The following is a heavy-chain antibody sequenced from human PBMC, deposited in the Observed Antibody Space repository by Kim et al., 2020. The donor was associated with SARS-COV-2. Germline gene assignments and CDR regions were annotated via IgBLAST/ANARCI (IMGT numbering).Heavy chain of an antibody. V-gene: IGHV1-69*01. Sequence: QKFQGRVTITADESTSTAYMELSSLRSEDTAVYYCARDSEWEQLGGGMDVWGQGTTVTVSS. CDR3: ARDSEWEQLGGGMDV. J-gene: IGHJ6*02. D-gene: IGHD1-26*01.